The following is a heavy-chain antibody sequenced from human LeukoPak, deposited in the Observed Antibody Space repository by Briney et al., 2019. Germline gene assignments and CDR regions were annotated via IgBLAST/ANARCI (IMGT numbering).Heavy chain of an antibody. V-gene: IGHV3-23*01. CDR2: ISGSGGST. Sequence: GGSLRLSCAASGFTFSSYAMSWVRQAPGKGLEWVSAISGSGGSTYYADSVKGRFTISRDNSKNTLYLQMNNLRAEDTAVYYCAKSLGEFHWPHAFDIWGQGTMVTVSS. J-gene: IGHJ3*02. CDR3: AKSLGEFHWPHAFDI. CDR1: GFTFSSYA. D-gene: IGHD3-10*01.